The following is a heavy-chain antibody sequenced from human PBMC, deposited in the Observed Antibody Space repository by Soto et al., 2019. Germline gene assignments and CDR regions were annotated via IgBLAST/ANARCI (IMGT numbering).Heavy chain of an antibody. V-gene: IGHV3-11*06. J-gene: IGHJ5*02. Sequence: LRLSCAASGFTFSDYYMSWIRQAPGKGLEWVSYISSSSSYTNYADSVKGRFTISRDNAKNSLYLQMNSLRAEDTAVYYCARSGYCSSTSCYAYNWFDPWGQGTLVTVSS. CDR2: ISSSSSYT. CDR1: GFTFSDYY. D-gene: IGHD2-2*01. CDR3: ARSGYCSSTSCYAYNWFDP.